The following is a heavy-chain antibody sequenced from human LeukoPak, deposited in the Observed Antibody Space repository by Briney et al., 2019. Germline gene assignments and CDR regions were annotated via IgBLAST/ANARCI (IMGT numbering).Heavy chain of an antibody. D-gene: IGHD6-19*01. CDR2: TYYRSKAYN. Sequence: SQTLSLICAISGDSFSSNSATWNWVRQSPSRGLERLGRTYYRSKAYNDYAISVKSRITVNPDTSKNQFSLQLNSVTSEDTAVYYCARDPAYSSGWTKNAFDIWGQGTMVTVSS. CDR1: GDSFSSNSAT. V-gene: IGHV6-1*01. J-gene: IGHJ3*02. CDR3: ARDPAYSSGWTKNAFDI.